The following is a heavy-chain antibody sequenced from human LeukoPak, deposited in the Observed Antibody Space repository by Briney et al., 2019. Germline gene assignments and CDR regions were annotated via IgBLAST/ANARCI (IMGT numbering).Heavy chain of an antibody. CDR1: RFTFSSYS. J-gene: IGHJ4*02. CDR3: VNTGNSRGAY. D-gene: IGHD2/OR15-2a*01. CDR2: INSGGST. Sequence: GGSLRLSCAASRFTFSSYSMNWVRQAPGKGLEWVSGINSGGSTNYAASVKGRFTISRDNSKNTLYLQMNSLRAEDTAVYYCVNTGNSRGAYWGQGTLVTVSS. V-gene: IGHV3-23*01.